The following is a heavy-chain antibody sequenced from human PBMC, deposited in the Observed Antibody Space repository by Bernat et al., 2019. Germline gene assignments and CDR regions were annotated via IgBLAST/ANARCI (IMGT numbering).Heavy chain of an antibody. D-gene: IGHD6-13*01. CDR3: AKGEAAARIGY. Sequence: EVQLVESGGGLVQPGGSLKLSCAVSGFTFSGAAIHWVRQASGKGLEWVGRIRSKANSYAAAYAASVKGRFTISRDDSKNTAYLQMNSLRAEDTAVYYCAKGEAAARIGYWGQGTLVTVSS. V-gene: IGHV3-73*01. J-gene: IGHJ4*02. CDR1: GFTFSGAA. CDR2: IRSKANSYAA.